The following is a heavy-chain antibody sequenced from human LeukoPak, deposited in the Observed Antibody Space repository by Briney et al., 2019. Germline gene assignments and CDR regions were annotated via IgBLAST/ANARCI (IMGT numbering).Heavy chain of an antibody. D-gene: IGHD5-24*01. CDR1: GYTFRQYS. Sequence: EASVKVSCKASGYTFRQYSISWVRQAPGKGFEWMGWVSPSHTTRVYAQEFQGRVTMTADTNTNTVSMELRSLRFDDTAVYFCARDYILPLETDNGDGCAIWGQGTVVTVSS. V-gene: IGHV1-18*01. CDR2: VSPSHTTR. CDR3: ARDYILPLETDNGDGCAI. J-gene: IGHJ3*01.